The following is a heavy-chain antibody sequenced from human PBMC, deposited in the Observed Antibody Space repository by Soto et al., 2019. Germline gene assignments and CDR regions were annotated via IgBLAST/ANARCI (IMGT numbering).Heavy chain of an antibody. D-gene: IGHD6-19*01. CDR1: GYTFSNNW. V-gene: IGHV5-51*01. J-gene: IGHJ4*02. Sequence: PGESLKISCKASGYTFSNNWIGWVRQMPGKGLEWMAMIYPGDSDTRHSPPFQGQVTMSVDKSINTAYLHWNSLKASDTAIYYCIKLPPGYTSAEGFEYWGQGTQVTVSS. CDR3: IKLPPGYTSAEGFEY. CDR2: IYPGDSDT.